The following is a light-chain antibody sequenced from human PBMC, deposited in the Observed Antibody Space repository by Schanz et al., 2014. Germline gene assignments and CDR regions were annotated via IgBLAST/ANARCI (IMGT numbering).Light chain of an antibody. Sequence: EVVLTQSPGTLSLSPGERATLSCRASQSVSSNSLAWYQQTPGQAPRLLIYGAFDRATGIPDRFSGSGSGTVFTLTISRLEPEDFAVYYCQQYSKSPLTFGGGTKVEMK. V-gene: IGKV3-20*01. CDR3: QQYSKSPLT. J-gene: IGKJ4*01. CDR1: QSVSSNS. CDR2: GAF.